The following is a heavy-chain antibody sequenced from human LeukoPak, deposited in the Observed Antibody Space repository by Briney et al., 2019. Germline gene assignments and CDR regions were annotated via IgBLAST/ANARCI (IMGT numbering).Heavy chain of an antibody. Sequence: GASVKVSCKASGYTFTGYYIHWVRQAPGQGLEWMGWINPNSGGTNYAQKFQGRVTMTKDTSINTTYMDLSSLRSDDTAVYYCARAKNYYGSGSYYPKGYYYYYGMDVWGQGTTVTVSS. CDR1: GYTFTGYY. J-gene: IGHJ6*02. CDR3: ARAKNYYGSGSYYPKGYYYYYGMDV. D-gene: IGHD3-10*01. V-gene: IGHV1-2*02. CDR2: INPNSGGT.